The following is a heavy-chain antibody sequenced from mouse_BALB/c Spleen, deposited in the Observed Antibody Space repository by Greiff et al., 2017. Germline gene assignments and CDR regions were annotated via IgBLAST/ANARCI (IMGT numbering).Heavy chain of an antibody. J-gene: IGHJ4*01. V-gene: IGHV2-9*02. CDR3: ARERDLPYDY. Sequence: QVQLKESGPGLVAPSQSLSITCTVSGFSLTSYGVHWVRQPPGKGLEWLGVIWAGGSTNYNSALMSRLSISKDNSKSQVFLKMNSLQTDDTAMYYCARERDLPYDYWGQGTSVTVSS. CDR2: IWAGGST. D-gene: IGHD6-5*01. CDR1: GFSLTSYG.